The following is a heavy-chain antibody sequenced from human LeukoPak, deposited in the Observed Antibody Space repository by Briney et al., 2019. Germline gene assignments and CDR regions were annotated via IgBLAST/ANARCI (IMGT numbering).Heavy chain of an antibody. Sequence: PGGSLRLSCAASGFTFSSYAMNWVRQAPGKGLEWVSGISDSGGITYYADSVKGRFTISRDNSKNTLYLQMNSLRAEDTAVYYCAKDPPLYYDYVWGSYRCNYFDYWGQGTLVTVSS. CDR2: ISDSGGIT. CDR3: AKDPPLYYDYVWGSYRCNYFDY. J-gene: IGHJ4*02. D-gene: IGHD3-16*02. V-gene: IGHV3-23*01. CDR1: GFTFSSYA.